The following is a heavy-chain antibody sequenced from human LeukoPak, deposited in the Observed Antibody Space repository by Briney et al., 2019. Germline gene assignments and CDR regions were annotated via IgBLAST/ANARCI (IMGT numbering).Heavy chain of an antibody. Sequence: PGGSLRLSCAASGFTFDDYGMSWVRHAPGKGLEWVSGINWNGGSTGYADSVKGRFTISRDNAKNCLYLQMNSLRAEDTALYHCAREMYYYGSGSYYPYFDYWGQGTLVTVSS. V-gene: IGHV3-20*01. CDR2: INWNGGST. CDR3: AREMYYYGSGSYYPYFDY. D-gene: IGHD3-10*01. J-gene: IGHJ4*02. CDR1: GFTFDDYG.